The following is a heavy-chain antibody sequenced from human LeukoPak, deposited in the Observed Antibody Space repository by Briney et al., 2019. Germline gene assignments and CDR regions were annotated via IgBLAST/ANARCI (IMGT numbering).Heavy chain of an antibody. CDR1: GFTYSRFW. CDR2: IKQDGREK. Sequence: GGSVRLSCVATGFTYSRFWLHWVRQADGKGREWVANIKQDGREKYYVDSVRGRWTISRDNAKNSLYLQMNSLRAEDTAVFYCARDGTYTDYDPDFDIWGQGTLVTVSS. D-gene: IGHD5-12*01. V-gene: IGHV3-7*04. J-gene: IGHJ4*02. CDR3: ARDGTYTDYDPDFDI.